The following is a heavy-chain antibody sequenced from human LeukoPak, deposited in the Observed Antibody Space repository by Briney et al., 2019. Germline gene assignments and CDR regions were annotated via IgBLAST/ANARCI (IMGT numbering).Heavy chain of an antibody. CDR2: AVSEIDGGTT. CDR3: TTDEDWNYARKDV. J-gene: IGHJ6*02. D-gene: IGHD1-7*01. Sequence: GGSLRLSCAASGFTFNYAWMSWVRQVPGKGLEWVGQAVSEIDGGTTDYAAPVKGRFTISRDDSKSTLYLQMNSLKIEDTAVYYCTTDEDWNYARKDVWGQGATVIVSS. V-gene: IGHV3-15*04. CDR1: GFTFNYAW.